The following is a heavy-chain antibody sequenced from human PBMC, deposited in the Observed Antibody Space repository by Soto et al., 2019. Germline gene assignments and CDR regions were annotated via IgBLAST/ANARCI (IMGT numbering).Heavy chain of an antibody. D-gene: IGHD2-2*01. CDR1: GFSVNNNY. CDR2: IYSGGST. J-gene: IGHJ6*03. V-gene: IGHV3-66*01. Sequence: EVQLVQSGGGVVQPGGSLRLSCAASGFSVNNNYMSWVRQAPGKGLEWVSVIYSGGSTDYADSVKARSTISRDNSQNTLYVQRNSLRAEDPAVYYCARDSTAYYYMDVWGKGTTVTVSS. CDR3: ARDSTAYYYMDV.